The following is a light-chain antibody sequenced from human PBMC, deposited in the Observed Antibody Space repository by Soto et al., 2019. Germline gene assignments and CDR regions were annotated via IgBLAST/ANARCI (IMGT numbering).Light chain of an antibody. J-gene: IGKJ4*01. CDR1: QGLGTN. CDR2: AAS. Sequence: EVVTTQSPATLSVSPGERATLSCRASQGLGTNLAWYQQKPGQAPRLLIDAASTRATGVPGRFSGSGSGTEFTLTIRRLQSEDFAVYYCQQYNHWPLTFGGGTKVDIK. CDR3: QQYNHWPLT. V-gene: IGKV3-15*01.